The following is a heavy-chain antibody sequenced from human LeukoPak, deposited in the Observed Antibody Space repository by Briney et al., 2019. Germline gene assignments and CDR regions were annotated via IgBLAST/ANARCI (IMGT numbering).Heavy chain of an antibody. V-gene: IGHV1-2*02. J-gene: IGHJ4*02. D-gene: IGHD3-10*01. Sequence: ASVKVSCKASGYTFTGYYMHWVRQAPGQGLEWMGWINPNSGGTNYAQKFQGRVTMTRDTSISTAYMELSRLRSDDTAVYYCARVKGRGFGELHIRQGVLDYWGQGTLVTVSS. CDR1: GYTFTGYY. CDR3: ARVKGRGFGELHIRQGVLDY. CDR2: INPNSGGT.